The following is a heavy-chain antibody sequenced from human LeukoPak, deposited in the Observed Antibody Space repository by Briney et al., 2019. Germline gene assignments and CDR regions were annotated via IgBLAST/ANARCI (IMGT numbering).Heavy chain of an antibody. D-gene: IGHD6-13*01. CDR1: GGSISSYY. CDR3: ASSAAGLAY. Sequence: SETLSLTCTVSGGSISSYYWSWIRQPPGKRLEWVGYIYYSGSTNYNPSLKSRVTISVDTSKSQFSLKLSSVTAADTAVYYCASSAAGLAYWGQGTLVTVSS. J-gene: IGHJ4*02. V-gene: IGHV4-59*08. CDR2: IYYSGST.